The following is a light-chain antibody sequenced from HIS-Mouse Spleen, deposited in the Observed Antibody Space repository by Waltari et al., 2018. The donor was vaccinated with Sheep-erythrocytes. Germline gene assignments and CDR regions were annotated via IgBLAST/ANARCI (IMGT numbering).Light chain of an antibody. CDR1: SSNIGSNY. J-gene: IGLJ7*02. CDR3: AAWDDSLSGPV. V-gene: IGLV1-47*01. Sequence: QSVLTQPPSASGTTGQRVTISCSGSSSNIGSNYVYWYQQLPGTAPKLLIYRNNQRPSGVPARFSGSKSGTSASLAISGLRSEDEADYYCAAWDDSLSGPVFGGGTQLTAL. CDR2: RNN.